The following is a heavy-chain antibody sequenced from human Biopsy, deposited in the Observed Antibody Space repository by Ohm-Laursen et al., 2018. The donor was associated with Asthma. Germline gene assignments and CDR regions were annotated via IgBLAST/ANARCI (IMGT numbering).Heavy chain of an antibody. J-gene: IGHJ4*02. V-gene: IGHV4-31*03. CDR3: ARAQDYYDSRGYYRSFDY. D-gene: IGHD3-22*01. CDR1: YGSITSDGYY. Sequence: TLSLTCTVSYGSITSDGYYWTWIRQHPGKGLEWIGFTYYSGSTYYNPSLKSRVSISIDTSKNQFSLKLSSVTAADTAVYYCARAQDYYDSRGYYRSFDYWGQGTLVTVSS. CDR2: TYYSGST.